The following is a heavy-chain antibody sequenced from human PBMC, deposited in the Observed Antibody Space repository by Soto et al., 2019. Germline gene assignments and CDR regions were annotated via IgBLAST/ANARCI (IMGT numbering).Heavy chain of an antibody. V-gene: IGHV4-30-4*01. CDR1: GGSISSGDYY. J-gene: IGHJ4*02. Sequence: SETLSLTCTVSGGSISSGDYYWSWIRQPPGKGLEWIGYIYYSGSTYYNPSLKSRVTISVDTSKNQFSLKLSSVTAADTAVYYCARDIGSYAYGEGYWGQGIQVTVSS. CDR3: ARDIGSYAYGEGY. D-gene: IGHD3-10*01. CDR2: IYYSGST.